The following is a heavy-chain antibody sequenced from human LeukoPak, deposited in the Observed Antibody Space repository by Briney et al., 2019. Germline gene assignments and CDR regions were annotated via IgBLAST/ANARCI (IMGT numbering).Heavy chain of an antibody. CDR1: GDSISRSTYY. Sequence: PSETLSLTCTVSGDSISRSTYYWAWIRQPPGKGLEWIGSVYYGRSPYFNPSLESRATISVDTSKNHFSLKMSSVTAADTAVYYCAKSSGTGTFSYWGQGTLVTVSS. V-gene: IGHV4-39*02. D-gene: IGHD6-25*01. CDR2: VYYGRSP. J-gene: IGHJ4*02. CDR3: AKSSGTGTFSY.